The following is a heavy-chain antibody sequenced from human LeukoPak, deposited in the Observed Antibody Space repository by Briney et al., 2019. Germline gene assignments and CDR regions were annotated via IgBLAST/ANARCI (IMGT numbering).Heavy chain of an antibody. Sequence: ASVKVSCKASGYTFTSYYMHWVRQAPGQGLEWMGWINPNSGGTNYAQKFQGRVAMTRDTSISTAYMELSRLTSDDTAVYYCARDQGSSSRPSYYGMDVWGQGTTVTVSS. V-gene: IGHV1-2*02. CDR1: GYTFTSYY. J-gene: IGHJ6*02. D-gene: IGHD6-13*01. CDR2: INPNSGGT. CDR3: ARDQGSSSRPSYYGMDV.